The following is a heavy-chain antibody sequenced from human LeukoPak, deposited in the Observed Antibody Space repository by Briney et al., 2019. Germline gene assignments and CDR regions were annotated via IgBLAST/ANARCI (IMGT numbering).Heavy chain of an antibody. Sequence: GESLKISCVASGYKFTDYWIGWVRQMPGKGLEWMVMIYPGDSDTRYSPSFQGQVTISADNSINPAYLQWSSLKASDTAMYYCARRFFGSWDAFDIWGQGTMVSMSS. V-gene: IGHV5-51*01. CDR1: GYKFTDYW. CDR3: ARRFFGSWDAFDI. J-gene: IGHJ3*02. CDR2: IYPGDSDT. D-gene: IGHD3-3*01.